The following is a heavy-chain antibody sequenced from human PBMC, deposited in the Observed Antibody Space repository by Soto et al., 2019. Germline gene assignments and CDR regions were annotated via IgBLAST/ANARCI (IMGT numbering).Heavy chain of an antibody. D-gene: IGHD3-3*01. CDR3: ARRTYYDFLSGYHGTTYFDY. CDR2: IYYSGST. Sequence: QLQLQESGPGLVKPSETLSLTCTVSGGSISSSSYYWGWIRQPPGKGLEWIGSIYYSGSTYYNPSLKSRVTISVDTSKNQFSLKLSSVTAADTAVYYCARRTYYDFLSGYHGTTYFDYWGQGTLVTVSS. V-gene: IGHV4-39*01. CDR1: GGSISSSSYY. J-gene: IGHJ4*02.